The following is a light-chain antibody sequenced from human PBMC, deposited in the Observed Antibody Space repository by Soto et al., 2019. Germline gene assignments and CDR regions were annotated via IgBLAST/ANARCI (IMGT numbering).Light chain of an antibody. CDR2: DAS. J-gene: IGKJ1*01. V-gene: IGKV3-20*01. Sequence: EIVLTQSPGTLSLSPGERATLSCRASQSVSSTYLAWYQQKPGQPPRLLIFDASNRATGIPDRFSGSGSGTEFTLTIGSLEPEDFAVYYCQQYGRSPPSLTFGQGTKVEIK. CDR1: QSVSSTY. CDR3: QQYGRSPPSLT.